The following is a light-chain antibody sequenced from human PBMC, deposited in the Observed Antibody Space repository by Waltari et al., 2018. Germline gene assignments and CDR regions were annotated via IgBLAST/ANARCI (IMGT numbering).Light chain of an antibody. V-gene: IGKV1-5*03. CDR3: QQYHSFSVT. CDR2: QAS. J-gene: IGKJ4*01. Sequence: DIQMTQSPSTLSASVGDTVTITCRARQSVSPWLAWSQQKPGKAPKPLIYQASNLENGAPSRFSGSGSGTEFTLTISSLQPDDFATYYCQQYHSFSVTFGGGTKVEIK. CDR1: QSVSPW.